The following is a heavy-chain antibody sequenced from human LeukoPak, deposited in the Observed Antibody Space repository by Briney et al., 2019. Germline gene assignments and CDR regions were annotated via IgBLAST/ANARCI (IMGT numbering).Heavy chain of an antibody. CDR1: GFTFSSYA. D-gene: IGHD3-10*01. V-gene: IGHV3-23*01. CDR2: ISGSGGST. Sequence: GGSLRLSCAASGFTFSSYAMSWVRQAPGKGLEWVSAISGSGGSTYYADSVKGQFTISRDNSKNTLYLQMNSLRAEDTAVYYCAKDRISYGSGRSPLDYWGQGTLVTVSS. J-gene: IGHJ4*02. CDR3: AKDRISYGSGRSPLDY.